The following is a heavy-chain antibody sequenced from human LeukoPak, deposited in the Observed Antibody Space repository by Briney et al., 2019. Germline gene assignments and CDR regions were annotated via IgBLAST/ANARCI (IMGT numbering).Heavy chain of an antibody. D-gene: IGHD3-22*01. CDR2: IYSGGST. Sequence: GGSLRLSCAASGFTVSSNYMNWVRQAPGKGLEWVSIIYSGGSTYYADSVRGRFTISRDNSKNTLLLQMNSLRAEDTAVYYCARSITMNRRPFGNWGQGTLVTVSS. V-gene: IGHV3-53*01. J-gene: IGHJ4*02. CDR1: GFTVSSNY. CDR3: ARSITMNRRPFGN.